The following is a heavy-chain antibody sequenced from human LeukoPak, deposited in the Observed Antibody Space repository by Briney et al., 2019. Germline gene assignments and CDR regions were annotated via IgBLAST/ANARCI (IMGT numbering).Heavy chain of an antibody. CDR3: ARGSDIARTHHYYMDV. CDR2: INHSGNT. V-gene: IGHV4-34*01. CDR1: GGTVSGYY. J-gene: IGHJ6*03. D-gene: IGHD2-15*01. Sequence: SETLSLTCAVYGGTVSGYYWTWIRQPPGKGLEWIGEINHSGNTNYNPSLKNRLTISVHTSKNTLSLSLSCVSAADTAVYYCARGSDIARTHHYYMDVWGKGTPVTVSS.